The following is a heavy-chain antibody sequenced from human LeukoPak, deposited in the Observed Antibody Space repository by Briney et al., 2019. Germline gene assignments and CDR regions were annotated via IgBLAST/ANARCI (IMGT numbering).Heavy chain of an antibody. CDR2: IYTSGST. V-gene: IGHV4-4*07. CDR1: GGSISSYY. Sequence: SETLSLTCTVSGGSISSYYWSWIRQPAGKGLEWIGRIYTSGSTNYNPSLKSRVTMSVDTSKNQFSLKLSSVTAADTAVYYCARDYCSSTSCYWHYFDYWGQGTLVTVSS. CDR3: ARDYCSSTSCYWHYFDY. J-gene: IGHJ4*02. D-gene: IGHD2-2*01.